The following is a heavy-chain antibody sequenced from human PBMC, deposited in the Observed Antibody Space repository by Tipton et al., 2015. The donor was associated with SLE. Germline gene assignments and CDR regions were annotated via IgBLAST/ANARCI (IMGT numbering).Heavy chain of an antibody. J-gene: IGHJ4*02. D-gene: IGHD2-2*01. Sequence: VQLVQSGAEVKEPGDSLKISCKGSGYRFTSYWIGWVRQMPGKGLEWMGIIYPSDSRTRYSPSFQGQVTISADKSISTAYLQWSSLKASDTAMYYCASPPSPDCSSISCPLCYWGQGSLVTVSS. V-gene: IGHV5-51*03. CDR2: IYPSDSRT. CDR3: ASPPSPDCSSISCPLCY. CDR1: GYRFTSYW.